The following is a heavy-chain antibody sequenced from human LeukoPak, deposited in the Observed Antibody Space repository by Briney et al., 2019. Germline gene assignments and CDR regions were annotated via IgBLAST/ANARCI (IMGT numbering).Heavy chain of an antibody. CDR3: ARDRPGSYWYFDL. Sequence: PSETLSLTCTVSGGSISSYYWSWIRQPPGKGLEWVGHIYYLGSTNYNPSLKSRVTISIDTSKNYFSLKLSSVIAADTAVYYCARDRPGSYWYFDLWGRGTLVTVSS. V-gene: IGHV4-59*01. CDR1: GGSISSYY. J-gene: IGHJ2*01. D-gene: IGHD3-10*01. CDR2: IYYLGST.